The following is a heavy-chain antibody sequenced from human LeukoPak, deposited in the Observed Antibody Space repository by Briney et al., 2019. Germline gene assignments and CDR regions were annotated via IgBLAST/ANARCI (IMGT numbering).Heavy chain of an antibody. CDR2: IYPGDSDT. Sequence: GESLKISRKGSGYSFTSYWIGWVRQVPGKGLEWMGIIYPGDSDTRYSPSFQGQVTISADKSISNASLQWSSLKASDTAMYYCARECSSTSCYPGFDYWGQGTLVTVSS. J-gene: IGHJ4*02. V-gene: IGHV5-51*01. D-gene: IGHD2-2*01. CDR1: GYSFTSYW. CDR3: ARECSSTSCYPGFDY.